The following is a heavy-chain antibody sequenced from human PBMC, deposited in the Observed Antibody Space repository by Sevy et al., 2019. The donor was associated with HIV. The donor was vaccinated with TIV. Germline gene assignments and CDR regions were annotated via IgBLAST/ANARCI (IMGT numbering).Heavy chain of an antibody. CDR1: GFTFSSYW. CDR3: ARETSTPYYDFWSGYSWFDP. CDR2: IKQDGSEK. D-gene: IGHD3-3*01. J-gene: IGHJ5*02. Sequence: GGSLRLSCAASGFTFSSYWMSWVRQAPGKGLEWVANIKQDGSEKYYVDSVKGRFTISRDNAKNSLYLQMNSLRADDTAVYYCARETSTPYYDFWSGYSWFDPWGQGTLVTVSS. V-gene: IGHV3-7*01.